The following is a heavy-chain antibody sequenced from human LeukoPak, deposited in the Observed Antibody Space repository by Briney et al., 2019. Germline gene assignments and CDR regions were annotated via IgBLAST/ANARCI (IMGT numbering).Heavy chain of an antibody. CDR2: ISSSSSYI. Sequence: GGSLRLSCAASGFTFSSYSMNWVRRAPGKGLEWISSISSSSSYIYYADSVKGRFTISRDNAKNSLYLQMNSLRAEDTAVYYCARDRSVATNYYYYMDVWGKGTTVTVSS. V-gene: IGHV3-21*01. J-gene: IGHJ6*03. D-gene: IGHD5-12*01. CDR1: GFTFSSYS. CDR3: ARDRSVATNYYYYMDV.